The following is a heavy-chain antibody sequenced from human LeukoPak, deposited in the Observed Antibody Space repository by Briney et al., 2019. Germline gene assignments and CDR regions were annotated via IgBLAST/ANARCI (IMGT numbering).Heavy chain of an antibody. D-gene: IGHD3-10*01. Sequence: GASVKVSCKASGYTFTSYDINWVRQATGQGREGMGWMNPNSGNTGYAQKFQGRVTMTRNTSISTAYMELSSLRSEDTAVYYCATTSGYYYYMDVWGKGTTVTVSS. J-gene: IGHJ6*03. CDR3: ATTSGYYYYMDV. CDR2: MNPNSGNT. V-gene: IGHV1-8*01. CDR1: GYTFTSYD.